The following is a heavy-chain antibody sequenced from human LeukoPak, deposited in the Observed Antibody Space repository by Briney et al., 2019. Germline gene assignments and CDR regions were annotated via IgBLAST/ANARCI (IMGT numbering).Heavy chain of an antibody. CDR1: GFTFSSYA. J-gene: IGHJ4*02. CDR2: ISTDDGST. D-gene: IGHD5-18*01. CDR3: AKEWDTAMFIDY. Sequence: GGSLRLSCAASGFTFSSYAMSWVRQAPGKGLEWVSAISTDDGSTYYADSVEGRFTISRDNSKNTLYLQMNSLRAEDTAVYYCAKEWDTAMFIDYWGQGTLVTVSS. V-gene: IGHV3-23*01.